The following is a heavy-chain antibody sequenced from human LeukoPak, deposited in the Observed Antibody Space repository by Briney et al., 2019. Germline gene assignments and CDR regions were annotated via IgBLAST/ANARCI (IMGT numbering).Heavy chain of an antibody. J-gene: IGHJ5*02. D-gene: IGHD3-10*01. Sequence: GGSLRLSCAASGFTFSSYSMNWVRQAPGKGLEWVSSISRSIGDIYYADSVKGRFTISIDNAKNSLYLQMNRFRAEDTAVYYCLRGGMLRGVFQRTGPWGQGTLVTVSS. CDR1: GFTFSSYS. CDR2: ISRSIGDI. V-gene: IGHV3-21*01. CDR3: LRGGMLRGVFQRTGP.